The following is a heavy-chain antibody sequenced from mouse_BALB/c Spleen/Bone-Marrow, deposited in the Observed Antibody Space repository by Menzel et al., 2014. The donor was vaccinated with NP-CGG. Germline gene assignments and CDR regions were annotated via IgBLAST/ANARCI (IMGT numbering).Heavy chain of an antibody. CDR3: ARQTYYDYDGYFDY. D-gene: IGHD2-4*01. V-gene: IGHV5-6*01. J-gene: IGHJ2*01. CDR2: ISSGGSYT. Sequence: EVKVVESGGDLVKPGGSLKLSCAASGFTFSSYGMSWVRQTPDKRLEWVATISSGGSYTYYPDSVKGRFTISRDNAKNPLYLQMSSLKSEDTAMYYCARQTYYDYDGYFDYWGQGTTLTVSS. CDR1: GFTFSSYG.